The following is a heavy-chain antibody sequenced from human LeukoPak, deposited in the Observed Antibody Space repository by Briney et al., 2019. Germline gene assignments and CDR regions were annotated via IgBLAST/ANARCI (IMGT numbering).Heavy chain of an antibody. CDR2: ISPYNSNT. Sequence: ASVKVSCKASGYTFTSYGISWVRQAPGQGLEWMGWISPYNSNTNYAQKLQGRVTMTADTSTSTAYMELRSLRSDDTAVYYCARDEVARPEWLPPTSNYYFDYWGQGTLVTVSS. CDR1: GYTFTSYG. D-gene: IGHD6-19*01. J-gene: IGHJ4*02. V-gene: IGHV1-18*04. CDR3: ARDEVARPEWLPPTSNYYFDY.